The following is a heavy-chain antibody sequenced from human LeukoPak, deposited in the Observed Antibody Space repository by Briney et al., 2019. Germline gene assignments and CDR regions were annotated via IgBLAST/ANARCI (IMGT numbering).Heavy chain of an antibody. D-gene: IGHD3-16*01. CDR1: GGSFSGYS. V-gene: IGHV4-34*01. Sequence: SETLSLTCAFYGGSFSGYSLTWIRQPPGKGLEWIGEINHSGINHFNPSLKGRVTISADTSKKQVFLNLSSVTAADTAVYYCAKKKVDVMGNQYYYYYGLDVWGQGTTVTVSS. CDR2: INHSGIN. CDR3: AKKKVDVMGNQYYYYYGLDV. J-gene: IGHJ6*02.